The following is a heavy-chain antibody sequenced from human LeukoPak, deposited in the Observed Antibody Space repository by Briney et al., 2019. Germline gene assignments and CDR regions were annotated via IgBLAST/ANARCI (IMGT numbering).Heavy chain of an antibody. D-gene: IGHD1-1*01. CDR3: ASVGLERVAFDI. J-gene: IGHJ3*02. CDR2: ISSSGSTI. Sequence: GGSLRLSCAASGFTFSSYEMNWVRQAPGKGLEWVSYISSSGSTIYYADSVKGRFTISRGNAKNSLYLQMNSLRAEDTAVYYCASVGLERVAFDIWGQGTMVTVSS. V-gene: IGHV3-48*03. CDR1: GFTFSSYE.